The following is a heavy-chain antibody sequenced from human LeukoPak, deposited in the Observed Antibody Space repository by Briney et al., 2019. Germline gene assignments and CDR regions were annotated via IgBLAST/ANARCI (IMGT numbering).Heavy chain of an antibody. D-gene: IGHD6-19*01. Sequence: SETLSLTCTVSGGSISSYYWSWIRQPPGKGLEWIGYIYYSGSTNYNPSLKSRVTISVGTSKNQFSLKLSSVTAADTAVYYCVRAVAGKFDYWGQGTLVTVPS. CDR1: GGSISSYY. V-gene: IGHV4-59*08. CDR3: VRAVAGKFDY. J-gene: IGHJ4*02. CDR2: IYYSGST.